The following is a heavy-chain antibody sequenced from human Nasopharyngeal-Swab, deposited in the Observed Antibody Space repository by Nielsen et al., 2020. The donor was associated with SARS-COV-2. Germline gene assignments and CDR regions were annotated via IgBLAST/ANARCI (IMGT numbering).Heavy chain of an antibody. CDR1: GLTFTDYV. Sequence: GGSLRLSCAASGLTFTDYVMNWVRQAPGKGLEWVSSISTTSDYIYYADSVKDRSTISRDNARNSLHLQMHSLRAEDTAVYYCVRDGYFDWSFGYWGQGTLVTVSS. D-gene: IGHD3-9*01. V-gene: IGHV3-21*01. CDR3: VRDGYFDWSFGY. CDR2: ISTTSDYI. J-gene: IGHJ4*02.